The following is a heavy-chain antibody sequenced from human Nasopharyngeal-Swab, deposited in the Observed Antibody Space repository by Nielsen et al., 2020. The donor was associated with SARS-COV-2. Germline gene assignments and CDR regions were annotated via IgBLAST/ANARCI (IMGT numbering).Heavy chain of an antibody. Sequence: GESLKISCAASGFTFDDYYMTWIRQAPGKGLEWLSYISSTGNIIYYTHSVKGRFTISRDNAKNSLYLQLNSLRAEDTAVYYCARGYTNSAPRVDYYYMDVWGKGTTVTVSS. CDR2: ISSTGNII. CDR3: ARGYTNSAPRVDYYYMDV. CDR1: GFTFDDYY. J-gene: IGHJ6*03. D-gene: IGHD2-8*01. V-gene: IGHV3-11*01.